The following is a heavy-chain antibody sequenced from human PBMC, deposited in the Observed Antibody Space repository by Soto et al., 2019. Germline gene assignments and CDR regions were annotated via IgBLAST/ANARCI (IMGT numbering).Heavy chain of an antibody. D-gene: IGHD2-15*01. CDR2: IKTKAESYAT. CDR3: TRRDCSGGNCYSDFDF. Sequence: EVQLVESGRGLVQPGGSLKLCCAASGFRFSGSDIHWVRQASGEGLEWVGRIKTKAESYATALAASVKGRFFMSRDDSKNTAYLEMNSLKTEDTALYYCTRRDCSGGNCYSDFDFWGLGALVTVSS. CDR1: GFRFSGSD. V-gene: IGHV3-73*01. J-gene: IGHJ4*02.